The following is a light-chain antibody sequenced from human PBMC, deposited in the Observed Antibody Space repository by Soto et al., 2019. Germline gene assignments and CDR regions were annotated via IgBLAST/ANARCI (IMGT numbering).Light chain of an antibody. CDR1: QTVRNNY. CDR3: QQRSNWPIT. V-gene: IGKV3D-20*02. J-gene: IGKJ5*01. CDR2: GAS. Sequence: EFVLTQSPGTLSLSPGERATLSCSASQTVRNNYLAWYQQKPGQAPRLLIYGASTRATSLPARFSGSGSGTDFTLTISSLEPEDFAVYYCQQRSNWPITFGQGTRLEIK.